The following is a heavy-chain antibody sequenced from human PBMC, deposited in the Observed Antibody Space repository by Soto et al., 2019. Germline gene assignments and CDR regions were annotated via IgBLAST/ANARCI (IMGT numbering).Heavy chain of an antibody. Sequence: QVQLVESGGGVVQPGRSLRLSCAASGFSFSISPMHWVRQAPGKGTEWVALISYDGTNKFYADSVKGRFTISRDKSKSTLYLQVDSLRPEDAAVYYCARDPKTSGGQHWAFNYFDSWGQGTLVTVSS. CDR3: ARDPKTSGGQHWAFNYFDS. CDR1: GFSFSISP. D-gene: IGHD7-27*01. CDR2: ISYDGTNK. V-gene: IGHV3-30-3*01. J-gene: IGHJ4*02.